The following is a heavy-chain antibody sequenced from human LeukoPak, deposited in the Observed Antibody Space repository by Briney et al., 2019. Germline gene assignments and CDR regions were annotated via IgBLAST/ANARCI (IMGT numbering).Heavy chain of an antibody. CDR1: GFTFSSYE. V-gene: IGHV3-48*03. Sequence: GGSLRLSCAASGFTFSSYEMNWVRQAPGEGLEWVSSISRRATTIYYADSVKGRFTISRDNAKNSLYLQMNSLRAEDTAVYFCARVGALSSSWLLYWGQGTLVTVSS. J-gene: IGHJ4*02. CDR3: ARVGALSSSWLLY. CDR2: ISRRATTI. D-gene: IGHD6-13*01.